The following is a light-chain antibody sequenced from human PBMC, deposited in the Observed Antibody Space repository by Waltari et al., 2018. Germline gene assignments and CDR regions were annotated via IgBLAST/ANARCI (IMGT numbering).Light chain of an antibody. Sequence: QSALTQPPSASGSPGQSVTISCTGTSSDVGGYNSVSWYQQHPGKAPKLMIYEVSKRPSGVPDRFSGSESGNTASLTVSGLQAEDEADYYCSSYAGSNNSYVFGTGTKVTVL. CDR1: SSDVGGYNS. CDR2: EVS. CDR3: SSYAGSNNSYV. J-gene: IGLJ1*01. V-gene: IGLV2-8*01.